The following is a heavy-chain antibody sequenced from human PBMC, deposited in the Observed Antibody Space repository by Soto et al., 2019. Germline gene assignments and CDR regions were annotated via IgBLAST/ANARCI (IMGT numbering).Heavy chain of an antibody. CDR2: INHSGST. D-gene: IGHD3-9*01. V-gene: IGHV4-34*01. J-gene: IGHJ3*02. CDR3: ARGRYYDILTGYQTGEYAFDI. Sequence: SETLSLTCAVYGLSFSGYYWSWIRQPPGKGLEWIGEINHSGSTNYNPSLKSRVTISVDTSKNQFSLKLSSVTAADTAVYYCARGRYYDILTGYQTGEYAFDIWGQGTMVTVSS. CDR1: GLSFSGYY.